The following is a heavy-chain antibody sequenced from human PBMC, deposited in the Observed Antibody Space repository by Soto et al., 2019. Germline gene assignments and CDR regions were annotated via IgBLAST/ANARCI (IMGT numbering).Heavy chain of an antibody. D-gene: IGHD5-18*01. V-gene: IGHV3-74*01. Sequence: GGSLRLSCAASGFTFSDYWMHWVRQAPGKGLVWVSRINSDGSSTSYADSVKGRFTISRDNAKNTLYLQMNSLRAEDTAVYYCARGSGYSYGPIHYWGQGTLVTVSS. CDR2: INSDGSST. CDR3: ARGSGYSYGPIHY. J-gene: IGHJ4*02. CDR1: GFTFSDYW.